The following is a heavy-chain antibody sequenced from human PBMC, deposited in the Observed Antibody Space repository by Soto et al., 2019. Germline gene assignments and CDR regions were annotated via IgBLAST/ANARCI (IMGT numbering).Heavy chain of an antibody. CDR2: SYYSGTS. J-gene: IGHJ5*02. D-gene: IGHD1-20*01. Sequence: PSETLSLTCTVSGGSIRVQSYYWTWIRQTPGKGLEWVGSSYYSGTSYFNPELKGRVTISVDTSTNQFSLRLTSVTAADTAVYYCTRRYNWNDYYSDPRGKGTLVTVSS. CDR3: TRRYNWNDYYSDP. V-gene: IGHV4-39*01. CDR1: GGSIRVQSYY.